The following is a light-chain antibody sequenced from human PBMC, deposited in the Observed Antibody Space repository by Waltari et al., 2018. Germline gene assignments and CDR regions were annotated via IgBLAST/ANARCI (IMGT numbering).Light chain of an antibody. CDR1: QTIRTTY. V-gene: IGKV3-20*01. CDR2: GAF. J-gene: IGKJ4*01. Sequence: EIVLTQSPGTLSLSPGEGATLSCRTSQTIRTTYLAWYQQKPGQAPTLLIYGAFSRATGIPDRFTGSGSGTDFSLTISSLEPEDFATYYCQRYDISPLTFGGGTKVEIK. CDR3: QRYDISPLT.